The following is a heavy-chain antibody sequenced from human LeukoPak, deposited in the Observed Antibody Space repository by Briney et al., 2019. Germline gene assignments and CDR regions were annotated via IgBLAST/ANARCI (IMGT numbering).Heavy chain of an antibody. J-gene: IGHJ4*02. CDR1: GFIFSNYG. D-gene: IGHD3/OR15-3a*01. V-gene: IGHV3-30*02. CDR3: ARQTGSGLFILP. CDR2: LGSDENNK. Sequence: PGGSLRLSCAASGFIFSNYGMHWVRQAPGKGLEWVSFLGSDENNKNYADSVKGQFTISRDNSKNTLYLQMNSLRPEDTAVYYCARQTGSGLFILPGGQGTLVTVSS.